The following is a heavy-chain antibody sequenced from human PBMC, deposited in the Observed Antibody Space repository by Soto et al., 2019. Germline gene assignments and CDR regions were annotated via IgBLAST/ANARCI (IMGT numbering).Heavy chain of an antibody. J-gene: IGHJ4*02. CDR3: ARLRIRVYFDY. V-gene: IGHV4-39*01. CDR1: GGSISSSSYY. CDR2: IYYSGST. Sequence: PSETLSLTCTVSGGSISSSSYYWGWIRQPPGKGLEWIGSIYYSGSTYYNPSLKSRVTISVDTSKDQFSLKLSSVTAADTAVYYCARLRIRVYFDYWGQGTLVTVSS. D-gene: IGHD2-15*01.